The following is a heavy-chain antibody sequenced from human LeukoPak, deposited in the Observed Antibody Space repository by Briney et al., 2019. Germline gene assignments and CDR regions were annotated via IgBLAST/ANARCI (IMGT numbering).Heavy chain of an antibody. CDR3: ARDFLAIVVVVATFDY. Sequence: PGGSLTLSCAASGFTFSSYSMNWVRQAPGKGLEWVSSISSSSSYIYYADSVKGRFTISRDNAKNSLYLQMSSLRAADTAVYYCARDFLAIVVVVATFDYWGQGTLVTVSS. D-gene: IGHD2-15*01. V-gene: IGHV3-21*01. CDR1: GFTFSSYS. J-gene: IGHJ4*02. CDR2: ISSSSSYI.